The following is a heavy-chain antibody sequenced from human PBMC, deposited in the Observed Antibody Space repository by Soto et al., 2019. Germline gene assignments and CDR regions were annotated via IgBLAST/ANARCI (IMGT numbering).Heavy chain of an antibody. CDR3: ARDSGDTTLRQWGRSFHY. CDR2: INPSGGGT. Sequence: QVQLVQSGAEVKKPGASVKVSCKASGFTFTNYYIHWVRQAPGQGLEWMGLINPSGGGTFYAQKFKGRVTVTRDTSTGTVYMELSNLRSEDTAVYFCARDSGDTTLRQWGRSFHYWGQGTLVTVSS. V-gene: IGHV1-46*01. D-gene: IGHD1-1*01. CDR1: GFTFTNYY. J-gene: IGHJ4*02.